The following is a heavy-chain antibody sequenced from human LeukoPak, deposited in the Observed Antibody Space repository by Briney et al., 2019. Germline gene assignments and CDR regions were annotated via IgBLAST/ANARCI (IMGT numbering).Heavy chain of an antibody. CDR2: INPSGGST. J-gene: IGHJ3*02. V-gene: IGHV1-46*01. D-gene: IGHD3-22*01. CDR1: GYTFFSYY. Sequence: ASVKIYCKASGYTFFSYYVQWLRQAPGQRLEWMGIINPSGGSTSYAQKFQGRVTMTRDTSISTAYMELSRLRSDDTAVYYCASQVVTNAFDIWGQGTMVTVSS. CDR3: ASQVVTNAFDI.